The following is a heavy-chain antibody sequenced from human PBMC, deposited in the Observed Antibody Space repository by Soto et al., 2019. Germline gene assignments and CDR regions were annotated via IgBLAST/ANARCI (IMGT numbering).Heavy chain of an antibody. CDR2: ISFDGSTE. CDR3: ARSRHGSGSYTHFYSGLDV. Sequence: QVQLVESGGGVVQPGRSLRLSCAASGFTFISYAMHWVRQAPGKGLEWVAVISFDGSTEYYADSVKGRFTISRDKSKNTVYLQMNSLRSEDTAVYYCARSRHGSGSYTHFYSGLDVWGQGTTVTVSS. D-gene: IGHD3-10*01. J-gene: IGHJ6*02. CDR1: GFTFISYA. V-gene: IGHV3-30-3*01.